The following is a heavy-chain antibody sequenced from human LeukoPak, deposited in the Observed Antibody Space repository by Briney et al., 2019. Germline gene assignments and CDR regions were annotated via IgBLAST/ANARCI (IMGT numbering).Heavy chain of an antibody. Sequence: ASVTVSCKASGYTFTSYGISWVRQAPGQGLEGMGWISAYNGNTDYAQKLQGRVTMTTDTSTSTAYMELRSLRSDDTAVYYCARRCGGDCYSLDAFDIWGQGTMVTVSS. CDR2: ISAYNGNT. D-gene: IGHD2-21*01. J-gene: IGHJ3*02. CDR1: GYTFTSYG. CDR3: ARRCGGDCYSLDAFDI. V-gene: IGHV1-18*01.